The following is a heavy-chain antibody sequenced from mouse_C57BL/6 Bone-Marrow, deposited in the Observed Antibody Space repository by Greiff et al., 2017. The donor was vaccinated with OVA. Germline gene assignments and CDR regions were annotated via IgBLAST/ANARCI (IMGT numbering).Heavy chain of an antibody. CDR3: ARGDYYGSSLYYYAMDY. CDR2: ISDGGSYT. CDR1: GFTFSSYA. V-gene: IGHV5-4*01. D-gene: IGHD1-1*01. Sequence: EVQVVESGGGLVKPGGSLKLSCAASGFTFSSYAMSWVRQTPEKRLEWVATISDGGSYTYYPDNVKGRFTISRDNAKNNLYLQMSHLKSEDTAMYYCARGDYYGSSLYYYAMDYWGQGTSVTVSS. J-gene: IGHJ4*01.